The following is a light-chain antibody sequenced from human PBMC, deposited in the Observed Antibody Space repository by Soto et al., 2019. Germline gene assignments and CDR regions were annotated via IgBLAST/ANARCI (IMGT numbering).Light chain of an antibody. CDR2: AGS. CDR1: SSDVGSYNL. CDR3: CSYAGSSTFVV. V-gene: IGLV2-23*03. J-gene: IGLJ2*01. Sequence: QSVLTQPASVSGSPGQSITISCTGTSSDVGSYNLVSWYQQHPGKAPKLIIYAGSTGPSGVSNRFSGSKSGNTASLTISGLQADDEADYYCCSYAGSSTFVVFGGGTKLTVL.